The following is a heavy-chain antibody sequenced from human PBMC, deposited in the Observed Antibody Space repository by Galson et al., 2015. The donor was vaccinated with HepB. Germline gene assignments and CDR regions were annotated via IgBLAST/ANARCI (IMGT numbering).Heavy chain of an antibody. J-gene: IGHJ6*02. CDR3: TTPVGAYCGGDCRVDV. Sequence: SLRLSCAASGFTFSNAWMSWVRQAPGQGLEWVGRIKSKTDGGTIDYAAPVKGRFTISRDDSKNTLYLQMNILKTEDTAVYYCTTPVGAYCGGDCRVDVWGQGTTVTVPS. CDR2: IKSKTDGGTI. V-gene: IGHV3-15*01. D-gene: IGHD2-21*02. CDR1: GFTFSNAW.